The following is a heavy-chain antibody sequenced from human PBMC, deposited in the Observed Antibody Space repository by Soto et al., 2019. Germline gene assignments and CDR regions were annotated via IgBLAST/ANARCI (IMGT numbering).Heavy chain of an antibody. CDR1: GGTFSSYA. CDR3: ARDGRSYPYYYGMDV. CDR2: IVPIFGTA. J-gene: IGHJ6*02. V-gene: IGHV1-69*01. Sequence: QVQLVQSGAEVKKPGSSVKVSCKASGGTFSSYAISWVRQAPGRGLEWMGGIVPIFGTANYAQKFQGRVTITADESTSTAYMELSSLRSEDTAVYYCARDGRSYPYYYGMDVWGQGTTVTVSS. D-gene: IGHD1-26*01.